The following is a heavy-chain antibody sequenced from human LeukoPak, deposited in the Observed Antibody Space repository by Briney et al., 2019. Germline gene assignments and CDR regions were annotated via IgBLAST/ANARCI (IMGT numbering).Heavy chain of an antibody. V-gene: IGHV1-2*02. D-gene: IGHD5-12*01. J-gene: IGHJ4*02. CDR3: ARDPDDPNVDIDY. CDR2: VNPGNGGT. CDR1: GYTFTAYS. Sequence: ASVKVSCKASGYTFTAYSVHWVRQAPGQGPEWMGWVNPGNGGTKYAQNFQGRVTMTRETSMNTAYMELSGLNSDDTAVYYCARDPDDPNVDIDYWGQGTLVTVSS.